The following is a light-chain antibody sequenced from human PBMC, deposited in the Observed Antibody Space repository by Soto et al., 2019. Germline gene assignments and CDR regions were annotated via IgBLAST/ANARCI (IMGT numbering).Light chain of an antibody. J-gene: IGLJ3*02. V-gene: IGLV1-40*01. CDR1: SSNIGAGYD. CDR2: GNS. CDR3: QSYDSRLSGCV. Sequence: QSVLTQPPSVSGAPVQRVTISCTGSSSNIGAGYDVHWYQQLPGTAPKLLIYGNSNRPSGVPDRFSGSKSGTSASLAITGIQAADEADYYCQSYDSRLSGCVFGGGTKVTVL.